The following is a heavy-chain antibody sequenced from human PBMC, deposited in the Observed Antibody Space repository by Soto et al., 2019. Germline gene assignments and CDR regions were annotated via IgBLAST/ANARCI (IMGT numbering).Heavy chain of an antibody. Sequence: PVRPLRLSSGASGFTFSSYSMNCIRQAPGKGLEWVSSISSSSSYIYCADSVKGRFTISRDNAKNSLYLQMNSVTTADTAVYYCARDGREASGMDVWGQGTKVTVSS. V-gene: IGHV3-21*04. J-gene: IGHJ6*02. CDR3: ARDGREASGMDV. D-gene: IGHD1-26*01. CDR1: GFTFSSYS. CDR2: ISSSSSYI.